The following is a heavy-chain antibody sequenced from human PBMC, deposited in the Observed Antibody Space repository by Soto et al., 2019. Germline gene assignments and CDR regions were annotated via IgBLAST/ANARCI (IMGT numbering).Heavy chain of an antibody. J-gene: IGHJ6*02. CDR2: IWYDGSNK. CDR3: ARSPKNYAYYYGMDV. Sequence: GGSLRLSCAASGFTFSSYGMHWVRQAPGKGLEWVAVIWYDGSNKYYADSVKGRFTISRDNSKNTLYLQMNSLRAEDTAVYYCARSPKNYAYYYGMDVWGQGTTVTVSS. D-gene: IGHD1-7*01. V-gene: IGHV3-33*01. CDR1: GFTFSSYG.